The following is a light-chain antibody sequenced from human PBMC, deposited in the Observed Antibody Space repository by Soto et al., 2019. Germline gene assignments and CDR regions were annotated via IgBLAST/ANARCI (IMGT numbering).Light chain of an antibody. J-gene: IGKJ1*01. CDR3: QQYNDNWT. CDR2: KAS. CDR1: QSISSW. V-gene: IGKV1-5*03. Sequence: IEMTQSHSTLSASVGDRVTITCRASQSISSWLAWYQQKPGQAPKLLIYKASTLQSGVPSRFSGSGSGTEFTLAISSLQPDDSATYYCQQYNDNWTFGQGTKVDIK.